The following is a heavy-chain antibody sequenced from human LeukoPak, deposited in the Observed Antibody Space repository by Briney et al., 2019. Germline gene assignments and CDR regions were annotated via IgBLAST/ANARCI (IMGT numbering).Heavy chain of an antibody. CDR1: GFTFDDYD. CDR3: ARIAMAGIGDGFDI. D-gene: IGHD6-19*01. J-gene: IGHJ3*02. Sequence: SPGGSLRLSCAASGFTFDDYDMSWVRQAPGKGLNWVSGINWNGGSTGYADSVKGRFTISRDNARNSLYLQMNSLRAEDTALYYCARIAMAGIGDGFDIWGQGTMVTVSS. V-gene: IGHV3-20*04. CDR2: INWNGGST.